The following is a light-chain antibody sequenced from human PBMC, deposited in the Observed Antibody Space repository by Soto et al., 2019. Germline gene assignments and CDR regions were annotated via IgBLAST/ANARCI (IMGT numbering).Light chain of an antibody. CDR2: YDS. CDR3: QVWDSSSDHRGV. V-gene: IGLV3-21*04. J-gene: IGLJ1*01. CDR1: NIGSKS. Sequence: SYELTQPPSVSVAPGKTARITCGGNNIGSKSVHWYQQKPGQAPVLVIYYDSDRPSGIPERFSGSNSGNTATLTISWVEAGDEADYYCQVWDSSSDHRGVFGTGTKLTVL.